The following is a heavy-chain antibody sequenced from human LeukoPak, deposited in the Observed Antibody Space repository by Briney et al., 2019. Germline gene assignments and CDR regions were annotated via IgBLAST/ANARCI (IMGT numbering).Heavy chain of an antibody. Sequence: SETLPLTCTVSGGSISSYYWSWIRQPPGKRLEWIGHIYYSGSTNYNHSLKSRFTISVDTSRNQFSLKLSSVTATDTAVYYCARSNGYSKFDYWGQGTLVTVSS. V-gene: IGHV4-59*08. CDR1: GGSISSYY. J-gene: IGHJ4*02. CDR2: IYYSGST. D-gene: IGHD3-22*01. CDR3: ARSNGYSKFDY.